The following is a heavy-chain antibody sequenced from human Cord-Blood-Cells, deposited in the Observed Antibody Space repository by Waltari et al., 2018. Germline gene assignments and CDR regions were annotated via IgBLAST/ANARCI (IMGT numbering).Heavy chain of an antibody. CDR1: GGSFSGYF. D-gene: IGHD6-19*01. V-gene: IGHV4-34*01. CDR2: INHSGST. Sequence: QLQLQQWGAGLLMPSEPVSLTRAGYGGSFSGYFGSWPRQPPGKGLEWIGEINHSGSTNYNPSLKSRVTISVDTSKNQFSLKLSSVTAADTAVYYCARAIGSSGWYFDYWGQGTLVTVSS. J-gene: IGHJ4*02. CDR3: ARAIGSSGWYFDY.